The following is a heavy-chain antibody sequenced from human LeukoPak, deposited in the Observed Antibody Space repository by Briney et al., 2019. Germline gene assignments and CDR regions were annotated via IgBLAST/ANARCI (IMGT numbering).Heavy chain of an antibody. D-gene: IGHD1-14*01. CDR2: INQGGSDK. J-gene: IGHJ4*02. V-gene: IGHV3-7*01. Sequence: HPGGSLRLSCAAYGFTFSGHWMSWVRQAPGKGLEWVANINQGGSDKYYVDSVKGRFTISRDNANNLLYLQMDSLRGEDTAVYYCTRDRSRAEDDWGQGTLVTVSS. CDR1: GFTFSGHW. CDR3: TRDRSRAEDD.